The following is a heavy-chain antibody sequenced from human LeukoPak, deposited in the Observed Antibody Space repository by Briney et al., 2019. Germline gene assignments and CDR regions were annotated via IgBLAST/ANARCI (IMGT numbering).Heavy chain of an antibody. J-gene: IGHJ4*02. D-gene: IGHD6-13*01. Sequence: GRSLRLSCAASGFTFSSYGTHWVRQAPGKGLEWVAVISYDGSNKYYADSVKGRFTISRDNSKNTLYLQMNSLRAEDTAVYYCASERPSSSWYDYWGQGTLVTVSS. CDR2: ISYDGSNK. CDR3: ASERPSSSWYDY. V-gene: IGHV3-30*03. CDR1: GFTFSSYG.